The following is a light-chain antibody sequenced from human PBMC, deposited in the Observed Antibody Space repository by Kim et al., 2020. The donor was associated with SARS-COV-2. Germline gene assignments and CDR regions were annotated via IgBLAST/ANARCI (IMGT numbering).Light chain of an antibody. J-gene: IGKJ4*01. CDR2: DAS. CDR1: QGIRSW. CDR3: QHANNFPLT. V-gene: IGKV1-12*01. Sequence: ASVGDRVTSSQLGSQGIRSWLVRDQKRPRNAHKLLIYDASTFESGVPPRFSGNGSETDFSVAIICLQPEDFATYFCQHANNFPLTFGGGTKVDIK.